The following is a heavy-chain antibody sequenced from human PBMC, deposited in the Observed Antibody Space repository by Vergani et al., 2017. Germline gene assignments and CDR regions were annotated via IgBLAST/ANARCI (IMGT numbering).Heavy chain of an antibody. CDR1: GGSFSGYY. CDR2: INHSGST. CDR3: ARGQGGRRGYSYGLIRVPHLYYGMDV. V-gene: IGHV4-34*01. J-gene: IGHJ6*02. Sequence: QVQLQQWGAGLLKPSETLSLTCAVYGGSFSGYYWSWIRQPPGKGLEWIGEINHSGSTNYNPSLKSRVTISVDTSKNQFSLKLSSVTAADTAVYYCARGQGGRRGYSYGLIRVPHLYYGMDVWGQGTTVTVSS. D-gene: IGHD5-18*01.